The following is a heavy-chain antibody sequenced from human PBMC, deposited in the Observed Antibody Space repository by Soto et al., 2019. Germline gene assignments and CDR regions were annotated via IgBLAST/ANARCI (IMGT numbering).Heavy chain of an antibody. V-gene: IGHV1-69*01. CDR3: ARGPPYCSGGSCYSPGSAFDI. CDR1: GGTFSSYA. J-gene: IGHJ3*02. CDR2: IIPIFGTA. D-gene: IGHD2-15*01. Sequence: QVQLVQSGAEVKKPGSSVKVSCKASGGTFSSYAISWVRQAPGQGLEWMGGIIPIFGTANYAQKCQGRVTITADEGTSTAYRELSSLRSEDTAVYYCARGPPYCSGGSCYSPGSAFDIWGQGTMVTVSS.